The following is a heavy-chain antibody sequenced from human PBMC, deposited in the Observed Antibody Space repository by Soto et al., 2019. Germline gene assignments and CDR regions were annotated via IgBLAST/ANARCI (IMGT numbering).Heavy chain of an antibody. Sequence: ASVKVSCKASEGTFSSYAISWVRQAPGQGLEWMGGIIPLYGTTNYAQKFQDRVTITADESTSTAYMELSSLRSQDTAVYYCARDLGGCSAGSCRYNWFDPWGQGTLVTVSS. D-gene: IGHD2-15*01. V-gene: IGHV1-69*13. CDR1: EGTFSSYA. CDR3: ARDLGGCSAGSCRYNWFDP. CDR2: IIPLYGTT. J-gene: IGHJ5*02.